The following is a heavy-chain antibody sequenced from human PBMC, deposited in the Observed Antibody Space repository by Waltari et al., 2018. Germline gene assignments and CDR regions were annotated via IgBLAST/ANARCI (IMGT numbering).Heavy chain of an antibody. D-gene: IGHD2-21*02. CDR2: IYSGGTT. V-gene: IGHV3-53*01. CDR1: GVTVSKNY. Sequence: EVQLVESGGGLIQPGGSLRRPFVASGVTVSKNYMTCLGQAPGKGLELVSLIYSGGTTYYADSVRGRFTISRDGSKNTVYLQMNSLRAEDTAVYFCARNQVETALGYWGQGTLVTVSS. CDR3: ARNQVETALGY. J-gene: IGHJ4*02.